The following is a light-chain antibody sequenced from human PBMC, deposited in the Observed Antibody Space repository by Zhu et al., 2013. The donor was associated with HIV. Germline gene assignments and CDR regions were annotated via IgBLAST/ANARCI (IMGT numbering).Light chain of an antibody. CDR3: QQYYSTPYT. J-gene: IGKJ2*01. Sequence: EIVMTQSPVTLSVSPGERATLSCRASQSVSTNLAWYQQRPGQAPRLLIYGASIRATGIPARFSGSGSGTDFTLTISSLQAEDVAVYYCQQYYSTPYTFGQGTKLEIK. CDR2: GAS. V-gene: IGKV3-15*01. CDR1: QSVSTN.